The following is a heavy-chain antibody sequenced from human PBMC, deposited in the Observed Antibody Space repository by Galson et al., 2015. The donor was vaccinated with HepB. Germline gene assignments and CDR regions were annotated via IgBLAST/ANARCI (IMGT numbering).Heavy chain of an antibody. Sequence: SLRLSCAASGFTFYGYGMHWVRQAPGKGLEWVAVIWSDGSQKYYADSVKGRFTISRDNSKNTLYLQINSLRAEDTALYFCVREGSGIHLWSFDSWGQGTLVSVSS. V-gene: IGHV3-33*08. CDR1: GFTFYGYG. CDR2: IWSDGSQK. J-gene: IGHJ4*02. CDR3: VREGSGIHLWSFDS. D-gene: IGHD5-18*01.